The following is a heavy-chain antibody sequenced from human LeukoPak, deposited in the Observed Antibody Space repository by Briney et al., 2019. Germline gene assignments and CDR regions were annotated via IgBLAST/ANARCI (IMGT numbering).Heavy chain of an antibody. J-gene: IGHJ4*02. CDR2: IYHSGST. CDR3: ARGFYDYVWGSYRFNYFDY. Sequence: SETLSLTCAVSGYSISSGYYWGWIRQPPGKGLEWIGSIYHSGSTYYNPSLKSRVTISVGTSKNQFSLKLSSVTAADTAVYYCARGFYDYVWGSYRFNYFDYWGQGTLVTVSS. D-gene: IGHD3-16*02. V-gene: IGHV4-38-2*01. CDR1: GYSISSGYY.